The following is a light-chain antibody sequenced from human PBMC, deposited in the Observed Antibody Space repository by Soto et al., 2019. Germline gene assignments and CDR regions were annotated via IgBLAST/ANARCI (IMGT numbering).Light chain of an antibody. V-gene: IGKV1-9*01. CDR3: QQLNSYPF. Sequence: DIQLTQSPSFLSASVGDRVTITCRASQGSSSYLAWYQQKPGKAPKLLIYAASTLQSGVPSRFSGSGSGTEFTLTISSLQPEDFATYYCQQLNSYPFFGPGTKVDIK. J-gene: IGKJ3*01. CDR2: AAS. CDR1: QGSSSY.